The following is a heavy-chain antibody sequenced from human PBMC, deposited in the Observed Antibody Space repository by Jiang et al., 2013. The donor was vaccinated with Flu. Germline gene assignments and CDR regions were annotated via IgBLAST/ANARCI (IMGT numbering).Heavy chain of an antibody. CDR1: GDTFNNHA. CDR2: IIPIVGTA. J-gene: IGHJ6*02. D-gene: IGHD6-13*01. Sequence: QSGAEVKKPGSSVKVSCKASGDTFNNHAISWVRQAPGQGLEWMGGIIPIVGTAKYAQRFQGRLTISAHESTRTADIELSSLTSDDTAVYYCARGSQAADYYYGMDVWGQG. V-gene: IGHV1-69*01. CDR3: ARGSQAADYYYGMDV.